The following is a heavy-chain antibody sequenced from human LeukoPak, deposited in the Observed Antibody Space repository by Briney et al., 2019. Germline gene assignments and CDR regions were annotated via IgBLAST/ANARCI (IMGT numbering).Heavy chain of an antibody. D-gene: IGHD4-17*01. CDR3: ARDIVYGDYRDAFDI. CDR2: IYYSGST. CDR1: GGSIRSYY. J-gene: IGHJ3*02. V-gene: IGHV4-59*01. Sequence: SETPSLTCTVSGGSIRSYYWSWMRQPPGKGLEWIGYIYYSGSTNYNPSLKSRVTISVDTSKNQFSLKLSSVTAADTAVYYCARDIVYGDYRDAFDIWGQGTMVTVSS.